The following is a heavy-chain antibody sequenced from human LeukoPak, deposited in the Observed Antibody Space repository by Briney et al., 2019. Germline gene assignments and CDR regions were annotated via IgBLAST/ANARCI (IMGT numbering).Heavy chain of an antibody. J-gene: IGHJ6*02. Sequence: ASVKVSCKASGYTFTRYYMHWVRQAPGQGLERMGWINPNSGGTNYAQKFQGRVTMTRDTSISTAYMELSSLRSEDTAVYYCAMATSYYYYYGMDVWGQGTTVTVSS. V-gene: IGHV1-2*02. CDR1: GYTFTRYY. CDR3: AMATSYYYYYGMDV. D-gene: IGHD5-24*01. CDR2: INPNSGGT.